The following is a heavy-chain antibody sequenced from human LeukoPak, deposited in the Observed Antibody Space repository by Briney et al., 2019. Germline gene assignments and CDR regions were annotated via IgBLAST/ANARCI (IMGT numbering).Heavy chain of an antibody. CDR3: ARPDYGDTHDAFDI. CDR1: GYSFTSYW. D-gene: IGHD4-17*01. V-gene: IGHV5-51*01. Sequence: HGESLKISCKGSGYSFTSYWIGWGRQMPGKGLEWMGIIYPGDSDTRYSPSFQGQVTISADKSISTAYLQWSSLKASDTAMYYCARPDYGDTHDAFDIRGQGTMVTVSS. J-gene: IGHJ3*02. CDR2: IYPGDSDT.